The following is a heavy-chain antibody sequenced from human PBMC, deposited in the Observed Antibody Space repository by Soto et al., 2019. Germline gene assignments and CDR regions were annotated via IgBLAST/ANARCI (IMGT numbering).Heavy chain of an antibody. Sequence: QVQLVQSGAEMKKPGASVILSCKASGDIITNDAIHWVRQAPGQGLEWMGWINGGTANTKYSERFQGRVTISRDTSATTVYMELSSLTSEDTAVYYCARGRLAITGIVFWFDPWGQGTLVTVSS. V-gene: IGHV1-3*01. J-gene: IGHJ5*02. D-gene: IGHD1-20*01. CDR2: INGGTANT. CDR3: ARGRLAITGIVFWFDP. CDR1: GDIITNDA.